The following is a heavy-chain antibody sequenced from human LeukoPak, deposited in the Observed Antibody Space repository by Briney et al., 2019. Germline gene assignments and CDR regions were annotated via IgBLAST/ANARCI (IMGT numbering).Heavy chain of an antibody. J-gene: IGHJ5*02. CDR3: ARADYNGSRTLQP. CDR1: GGSLSRGDYF. Sequence: PSDTLSLTCTVSGGSLSRGDYFWSWIRQPPAKGLAWIGYIYYCGSTHYNPSLNSPVTISVDTSNNQHSRKLSSVTAADTAVYYCARADYNGSRTLQPCGQGTLVTASS. CDR2: IYYCGST. V-gene: IGHV4-30-4*02. D-gene: IGHD3-10*01.